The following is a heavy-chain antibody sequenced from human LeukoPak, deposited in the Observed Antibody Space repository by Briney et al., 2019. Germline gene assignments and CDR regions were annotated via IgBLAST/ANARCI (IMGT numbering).Heavy chain of an antibody. CDR2: IYSNGST. D-gene: IGHD6-19*01. V-gene: IGHV4-4*07. J-gene: IGHJ4*02. Sequence: SETLSLTCTVSGGSINNYYWSWIRQPAGKGLEWIGRIYSNGSTNYNPSLQSRVTMSVDTSKNQFSLKLSSVTAADTAVYYCARGSSGWYSIDYWGQGTLVTVSS. CDR1: GGSINNYY. CDR3: ARGSSGWYSIDY.